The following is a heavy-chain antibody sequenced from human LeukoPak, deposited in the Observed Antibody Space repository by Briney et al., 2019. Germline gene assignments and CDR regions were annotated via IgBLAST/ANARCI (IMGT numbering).Heavy chain of an antibody. D-gene: IGHD3-16*02. Sequence: PGGPLRLSCAASGFTFEDYAMHWVRQGPGKGLEWVSLIGGDGVSTYYADSVKGRFTISRDNGKHSLYLEMNSLRTEDTALYYCAKTLRLGELSLYRPCDSWGQGTLVTVSS. J-gene: IGHJ4*02. CDR3: AKTLRLGELSLYRPCDS. CDR2: IGGDGVST. V-gene: IGHV3-43*02. CDR1: GFTFEDYA.